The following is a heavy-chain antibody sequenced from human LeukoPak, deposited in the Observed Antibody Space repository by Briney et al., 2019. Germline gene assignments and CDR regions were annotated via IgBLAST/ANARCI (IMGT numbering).Heavy chain of an antibody. Sequence: SSETLSLTCTVSGGLISRIEYYWGWVRQSPVKGLEWLGHIYHTGTTLYSPHLNNRLTVSVDSSKNQFSLTLNSVTAADTAVYYCASVPVWELATHTGGSFDYWGRGILVTVSS. D-gene: IGHD1-26*01. J-gene: IGHJ4*02. CDR3: ASVPVWELATHTGGSFDY. CDR1: GGLISRIEYY. V-gene: IGHV4-30-4*01. CDR2: IYHTGTT.